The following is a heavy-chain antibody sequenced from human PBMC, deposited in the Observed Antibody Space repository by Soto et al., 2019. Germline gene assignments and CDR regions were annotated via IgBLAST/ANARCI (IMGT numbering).Heavy chain of an antibody. J-gene: IGHJ4*02. V-gene: IGHV1-46*03. D-gene: IGHD2-21*02. Sequence: VASVKVSCKASGNTFSNYYIHWVRQAPGQGLEWMGTINPSGGYTTYAQKFLGRVTMTRDTSTSTLYMEVTSLTSEDTAVYYCARGGHIVVVTAAFDYWGQGTLVTVSS. CDR1: GNTFSNYY. CDR2: INPSGGYT. CDR3: ARGGHIVVVTAAFDY.